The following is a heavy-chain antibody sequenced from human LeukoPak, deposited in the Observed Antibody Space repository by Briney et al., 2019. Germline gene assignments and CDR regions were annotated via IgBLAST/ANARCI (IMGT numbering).Heavy chain of an antibody. V-gene: IGHV1-69*04. Sequence: SVKVSCKASGGTFSSYAISWVRQAPGQGLEWMGRIIPILGIANYAQKFQGRVTITADESTSTAYMELSSLRSEDTAVYYCARSARGVPAASHMDVWGKGTTVTVSS. CDR2: IIPILGIA. D-gene: IGHD2-2*01. CDR1: GGTFSSYA. CDR3: ARSARGVPAASHMDV. J-gene: IGHJ6*03.